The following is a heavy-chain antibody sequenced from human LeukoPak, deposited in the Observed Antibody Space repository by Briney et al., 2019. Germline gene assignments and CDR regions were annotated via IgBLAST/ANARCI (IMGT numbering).Heavy chain of an antibody. D-gene: IGHD6-6*01. J-gene: IGHJ4*02. CDR2: ISWNSGRI. V-gene: IGHV3-9*01. CDR3: AKATYSTSPGYYFDY. CDR1: GFTFSHYS. Sequence: PGGSLRLSCVASGFTFSHYSMNWVRQAPGKGLEWVSGISWNSGRIGYADSVKGRFIISRDNAKNSLYLQMNSLRSEDTAFYYCAKATYSTSPGYYFDYWGQGTLVTVSS.